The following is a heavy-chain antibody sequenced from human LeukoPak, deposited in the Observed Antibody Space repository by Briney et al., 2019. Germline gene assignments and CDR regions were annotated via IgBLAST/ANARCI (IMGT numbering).Heavy chain of an antibody. Sequence: PGGSLRLSCAASGFTFSSYGMSWVRRAPGKGLEWVSSISDSGSYTYYADSVKGRFTISRDNSKNTLSLQMNSLRAEDTAVYYCARGKYWGQGTLVTVSS. CDR2: ISDSGSYT. D-gene: IGHD3-16*01. CDR1: GFTFSSYG. V-gene: IGHV3-23*01. J-gene: IGHJ4*02. CDR3: ARGKY.